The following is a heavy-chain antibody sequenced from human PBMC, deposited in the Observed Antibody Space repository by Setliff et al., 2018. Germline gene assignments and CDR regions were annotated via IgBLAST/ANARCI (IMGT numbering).Heavy chain of an antibody. J-gene: IGHJ5*02. CDR1: GGSINNYY. CDR3: ARDNTILGATDH. V-gene: IGHV4-4*07. D-gene: IGHD1-26*01. Sequence: SETLSLTCTISGGSINNYYWNWIRQSADKGLEWIGRIHSSGTTNYNPSLKSRATISIDKSKNHFSLRVTSVTAADTAVYFCARDNTILGATDHWGQG. CDR2: IHSSGTT.